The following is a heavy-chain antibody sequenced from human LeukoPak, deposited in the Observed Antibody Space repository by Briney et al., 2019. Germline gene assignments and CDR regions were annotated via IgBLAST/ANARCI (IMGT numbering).Heavy chain of an antibody. V-gene: IGHV1-8*01. CDR2: MNPNSGNT. CDR3: ARGGPRTSYDFWSGYYYILYYFDY. CDR1: GYTFTSYD. Sequence: ASVKVSCKASGYTFTSYDINWVRQATGQGLEWMGWMNPNSGNTGYAQKFQGRVTMTRNTSISTAYMELSSLRSEDTAVYYCARGGPRTSYDFWSGYYYILYYFDYWGQGTLVTVSS. D-gene: IGHD3-3*01. J-gene: IGHJ4*02.